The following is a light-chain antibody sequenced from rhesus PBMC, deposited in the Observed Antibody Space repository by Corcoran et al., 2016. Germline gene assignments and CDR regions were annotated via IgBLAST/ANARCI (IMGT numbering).Light chain of an antibody. CDR1: ENVNNY. Sequence: DIQVTQSPSSLSASVGDRVTITCRASENVNNYLNWYQQKPGKAPKLLISKTSTLQSGVPSRFRGSGAGTDYTFTISSRQPEDVATYYCQQGYGIPFTFGPGTKRDSK. CDR3: QQGYGIPFT. J-gene: IGKJ3*01. CDR2: KTS. V-gene: IGKV1-74*01.